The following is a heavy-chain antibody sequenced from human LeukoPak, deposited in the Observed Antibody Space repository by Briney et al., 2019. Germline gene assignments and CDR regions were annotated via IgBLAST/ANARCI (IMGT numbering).Heavy chain of an antibody. CDR3: ARTGLALPTLWFGELLENWFDP. D-gene: IGHD3-10*01. CDR2: ISAYNGNT. V-gene: IGHV1-18*01. Sequence: ASVKVSCKASGYTFTSYGVSWVRQAPGQGLEWMGWISAYNGNTNYAQKLQGRVTMTTDTSTSTAYMELRSLRSDDTAVYYCARTGLALPTLWFGELLENWFDPWGQGTLVTVSS. CDR1: GYTFTSYG. J-gene: IGHJ5*02.